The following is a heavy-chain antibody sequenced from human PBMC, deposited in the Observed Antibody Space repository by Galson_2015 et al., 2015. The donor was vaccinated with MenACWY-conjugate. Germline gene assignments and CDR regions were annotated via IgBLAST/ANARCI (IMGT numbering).Heavy chain of an antibody. V-gene: IGHV4-38-2*01. Sequence: SETLSLTCAVSGYSISSGYYWGWIRQPPGKGLEWIGSIYHSGSTYYNPSLKTRITTSLDTSENQFSLKLSSVTAADTAVYYCARWVAVKMIEYCGQGTLVTVSS. CDR3: ARWVAVKMIEY. D-gene: IGHD6-19*01. J-gene: IGHJ4*02. CDR1: GYSISSGYY. CDR2: IYHSGST.